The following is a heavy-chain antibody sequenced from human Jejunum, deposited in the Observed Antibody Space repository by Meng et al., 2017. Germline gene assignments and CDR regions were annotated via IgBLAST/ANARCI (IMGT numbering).Heavy chain of an antibody. Sequence: GGSLRLSCVASGFIFDDYGLNWVRQAPGKGLEWVSGINWSGGSTGDADSVKGRFTISRDNAKNSLYLQMNSLRAEDTAFYYCARGRNSGYDTYPYYFDYWGQGTLVTVSS. CDR2: INWSGGST. CDR3: ARGRNSGYDTYPYYFDY. CDR1: GFIFDDYG. D-gene: IGHD5-12*01. J-gene: IGHJ4*02. V-gene: IGHV3-20*04.